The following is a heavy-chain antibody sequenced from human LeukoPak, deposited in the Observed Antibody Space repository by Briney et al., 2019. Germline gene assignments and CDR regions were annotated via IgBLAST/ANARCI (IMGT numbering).Heavy chain of an antibody. CDR1: GFTFDDHA. CDR2: ISSYSGTI. J-gene: IGHJ6*02. CDR3: ARDVSRRAFYYAMDV. V-gene: IGHV3-9*01. Sequence: PGGSLRLSCVASGFTFDDHAMQWVRQAPGKGGEGVSSISSYSGTIGYASSVKSLFSISRDTAKNTLYLEMNSLRTDDTALYFCARDVSRRAFYYAMDVWGLGTTVAVSS. D-gene: IGHD5/OR15-5a*01.